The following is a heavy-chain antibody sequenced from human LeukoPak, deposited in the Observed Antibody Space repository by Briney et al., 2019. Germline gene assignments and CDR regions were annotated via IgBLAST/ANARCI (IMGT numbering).Heavy chain of an antibody. V-gene: IGHV3-21*01. Sequence: GRSLRLSCAASGFTFSSYSMNWVRQAPAKGLDGVSSISSSSSYIYYADSVKGRFTISRDNAKKPLYLQMNSLRAEDTAVYYCARAGSGYDYDYWGQGTLVTVSS. CDR3: ARAGSGYDYDY. CDR2: ISSSSSYI. CDR1: GFTFSSYS. D-gene: IGHD5-12*01. J-gene: IGHJ4*02.